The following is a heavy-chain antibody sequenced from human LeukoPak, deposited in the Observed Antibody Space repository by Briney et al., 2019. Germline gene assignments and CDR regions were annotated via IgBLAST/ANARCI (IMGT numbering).Heavy chain of an antibody. CDR3: ARGVGNYYDSSGYPGAFDI. CDR2: IFYSEST. CDR1: GGSISSYY. D-gene: IGHD3-22*01. Sequence: SETLSLTCTVSGGSISSYYWSWIRQPPGEGLEWIAYIFYSESTNYNPSLKSRVTISVDTSKNQFSLKLSSVTAADTAVYYCARGVGNYYDSSGYPGAFDIWGQGTMVTVSS. V-gene: IGHV4-59*01. J-gene: IGHJ3*02.